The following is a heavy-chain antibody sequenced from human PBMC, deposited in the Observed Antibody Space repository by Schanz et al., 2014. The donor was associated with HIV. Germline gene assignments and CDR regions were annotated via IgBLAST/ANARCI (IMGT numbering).Heavy chain of an antibody. CDR2: TYNRGGT. CDR1: GGSINSGDYY. J-gene: IGHJ5*02. Sequence: QVQLQESGPGLVKPSQTLSLTCTVSGGSINSGDYYWTWIRQSPGKGLEWIGHTYNRGGTFYNPPLKSRATISIDTSENQFSLKLSSVTAADTAVYYCARSRTGVVTDNNWFDPWGQGTLVTVSS. V-gene: IGHV4-30-4*01. D-gene: IGHD3-3*01. CDR3: ARSRTGVVTDNNWFDP.